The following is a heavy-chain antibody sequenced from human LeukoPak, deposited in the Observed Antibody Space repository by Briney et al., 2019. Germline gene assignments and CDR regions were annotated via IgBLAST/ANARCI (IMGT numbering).Heavy chain of an antibody. V-gene: IGHV4-59*12. Sequence: TPSETLSLTCTVSGDSISSYYWSWIRQPPGKGLEWIGYIYYSGSTNYNPSLKSRVTFSVDTSKNHFSLKLSSVTAADTAVYYCARGHRRLLWFGESPRRPSTFDYWGQGTLVTVSS. CDR2: IYYSGST. J-gene: IGHJ4*02. D-gene: IGHD3-10*01. CDR1: GDSISSYY. CDR3: ARGHRRLLWFGESPRRPSTFDY.